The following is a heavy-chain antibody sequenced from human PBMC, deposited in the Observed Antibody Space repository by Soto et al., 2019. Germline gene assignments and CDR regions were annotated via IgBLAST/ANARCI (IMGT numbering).Heavy chain of an antibody. Sequence: GESLKISCKGSGYNFAGYWIAWVRQMPGKGLELMGIIYPSDSDTRYRPSFQGQVTIPADKSISSAYLQWSSLRASDTAMYYCARGGVSTRTFDYWGQGTPVTVTS. CDR3: ARGGVSTRTFDY. CDR2: IYPSDSDT. J-gene: IGHJ4*02. D-gene: IGHD3-3*01. V-gene: IGHV5-51*01. CDR1: GYNFAGYW.